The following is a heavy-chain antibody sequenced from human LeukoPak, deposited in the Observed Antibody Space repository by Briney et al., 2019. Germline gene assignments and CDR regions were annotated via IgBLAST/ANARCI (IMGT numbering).Heavy chain of an antibody. CDR1: GGSFSGYY. D-gene: IGHD2-2*01. CDR2: INHSGST. J-gene: IGHJ3*02. Sequence: SETLSLTCAVYGGSFSGYYWSWIRQPPGKGLEWVGEINHSGSTNYNPSLKSRVTISVDTSKNQFSLKLSSVTAADTAVYYCARTSAVIDAFDIWGQGTMVTVSS. CDR3: ARTSAVIDAFDI. V-gene: IGHV4-34*01.